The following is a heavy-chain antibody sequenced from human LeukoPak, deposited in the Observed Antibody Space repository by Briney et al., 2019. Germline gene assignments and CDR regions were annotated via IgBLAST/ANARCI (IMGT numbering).Heavy chain of an antibody. CDR1: GGSISSSTYY. CDR2: IYYSGST. D-gene: IGHD6-13*01. CDR3: ARHPAIGMAQLYFDY. Sequence: NPSETLSLTCTVSGGSISSSTYYWGWLRQPPGKGLEWIVSIYYSGSTYYNPSHKSRITISVDTSKNQFSLSLSSVTAADTAVYHCARHPAIGMAQLYFDYWGKGTLVTVSP. V-gene: IGHV4-39*01. J-gene: IGHJ4*02.